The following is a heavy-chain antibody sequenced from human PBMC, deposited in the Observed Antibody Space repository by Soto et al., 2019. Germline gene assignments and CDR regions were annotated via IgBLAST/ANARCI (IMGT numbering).Heavy chain of an antibody. Sequence: EVQLVESGGGLVQPGRSLRLSCAASGFTFDDYAIHWVRQAPGKGLEWVSGISWNSGSIAYADSVKGRFTISRDNAKNSLYLQMNSLRAEDTALYYCAKTPKPYSRGWDPYYFDYWGQGTLVTVSS. CDR3: AKTPKPYSRGWDPYYFDY. CDR2: ISWNSGSI. D-gene: IGHD6-19*01. CDR1: GFTFDDYA. V-gene: IGHV3-9*01. J-gene: IGHJ4*02.